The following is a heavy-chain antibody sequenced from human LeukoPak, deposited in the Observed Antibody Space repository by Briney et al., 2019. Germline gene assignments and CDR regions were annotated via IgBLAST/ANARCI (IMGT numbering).Heavy chain of an antibody. J-gene: IGHJ4*02. CDR3: ARDGTDTTDFDY. CDR2: IWYDGSNK. CDR1: GFTFSSYG. D-gene: IGHD4-17*01. V-gene: IGHV3-33*01. Sequence: GGSLRLSCAASGFTFSSYGMHWVRQAPGKGLEWVAVIWYDGSNKYYADSVKGRFTSSRDNSKNTLYLQMNSLRAEDTAVYYCARDGTDTTDFDYWGQGTLVTVSS.